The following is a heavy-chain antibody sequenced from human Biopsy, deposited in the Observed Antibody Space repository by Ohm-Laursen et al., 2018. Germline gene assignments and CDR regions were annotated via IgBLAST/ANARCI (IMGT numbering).Heavy chain of an antibody. CDR1: AYSFGDHR. CDR2: IDPKSGGT. Sequence: VASVKVSCKASAYSFGDHRTHWVRQAPGQGLEWMGWIDPKSGGTNYAQKFQGRVTMTRNTSISTTYMELRRLTSDDTAVFYCARELGDFWGGRQFDFWGQGTLVTVSS. D-gene: IGHD3-3*01. J-gene: IGHJ5*01. V-gene: IGHV1-2*02. CDR3: ARELGDFWGGRQFDF.